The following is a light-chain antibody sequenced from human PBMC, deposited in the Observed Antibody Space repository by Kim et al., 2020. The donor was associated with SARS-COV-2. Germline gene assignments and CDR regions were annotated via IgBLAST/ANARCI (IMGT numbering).Light chain of an antibody. CDR2: DAS. V-gene: IGKV3-20*01. Sequence: ESVLMQSPGTLSLSPGERDTLSCRASQTLSSRDLAWYQQKPGHAPRLLIYDASNRATGIPDRFSGSGSGTEFTLTIGRLEPEDFAVYYCQQYGSSPAFGQGTKVDIK. J-gene: IGKJ1*01. CDR3: QQYGSSPA. CDR1: QTLSSRD.